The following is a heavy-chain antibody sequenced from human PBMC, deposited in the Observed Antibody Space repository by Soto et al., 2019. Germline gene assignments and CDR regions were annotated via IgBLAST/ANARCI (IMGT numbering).Heavy chain of an antibody. D-gene: IGHD3-10*02. Sequence: QVQLVESGGGVVQPGRSLRLSCAGSGFIFSNYGMHWVRQAPGKGLEWVAFISYDGSDILYADSVKGRFTISRDNSNSTLFLHMNRPRAEDTAVYFCAIVRVADSPLAHWGQGSLVTVSS. CDR2: ISYDGSDI. V-gene: IGHV3-30*03. CDR3: AIVRVADSPLAH. CDR1: GFIFSNYG. J-gene: IGHJ4*02.